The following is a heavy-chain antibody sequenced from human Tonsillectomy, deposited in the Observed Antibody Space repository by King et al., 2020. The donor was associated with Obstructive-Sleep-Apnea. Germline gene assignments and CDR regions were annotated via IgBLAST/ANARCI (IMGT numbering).Heavy chain of an antibody. CDR3: ARDRGGIAARPNYYYYYGMDV. CDR2: ISSSSSTI. CDR1: GFTFSSYS. J-gene: IGHJ6*02. D-gene: IGHD6-6*01. Sequence: VQLVEYGGGLVQPGGSLRLSCAASGFTFSSYSMNWVRQAPGKGLEWVSYISSSSSTIYYADSVKGRFTISRDNAKNSLYLQMNSLRAEDTAVYYCARDRGGIAARPNYYYYYGMDVWGQGTTVTVSS. V-gene: IGHV3-48*04.